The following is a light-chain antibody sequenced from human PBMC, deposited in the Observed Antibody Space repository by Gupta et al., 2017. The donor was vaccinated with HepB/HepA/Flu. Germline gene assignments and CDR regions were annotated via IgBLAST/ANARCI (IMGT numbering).Light chain of an antibody. CDR3: CSFAGSGTVV. V-gene: IGLV2-23*02. J-gene: IGLJ3*02. CDR2: AVT. Sequence: QPASVSGSPGQYITISCTGTRSDIGSYSLVSWFQQHPGHAPTLIIYAVTKRPSGISHRFSAYKSGSTASLTISALQTEDAAHYFCCSFAGSGTVVFGGGTQLTVL. CDR1: RSDIGSYSL.